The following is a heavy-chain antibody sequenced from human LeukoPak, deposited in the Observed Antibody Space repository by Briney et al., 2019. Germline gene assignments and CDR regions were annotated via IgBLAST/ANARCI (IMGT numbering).Heavy chain of an antibody. D-gene: IGHD5-12*01. CDR1: GGSISGYY. CDR3: VRGYSGYPYYLDY. Sequence: PSEALSLTCTVSGGSISGYYWTWIRQPPGKGLEWIGYITYSGSTSSHPALKSRVTISLDTSKNQFSLKLTSVTAADTAVYYCVRGYSGYPYYLDYWGQGTLVTVSS. J-gene: IGHJ4*02. V-gene: IGHV4-59*08. CDR2: ITYSGST.